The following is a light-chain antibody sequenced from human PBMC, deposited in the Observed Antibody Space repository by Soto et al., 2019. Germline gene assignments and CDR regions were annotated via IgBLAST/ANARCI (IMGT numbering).Light chain of an antibody. CDR1: QAISSY. J-gene: IGKJ2*01. V-gene: IGKV1-9*01. CDR3: QQLNSYPRN. CDR2: AAS. Sequence: DIQLTQSPSFLSASVGDRVTLTCRASQAISSYLAWYQQKPGKAPKLLNYAASTLQSGVPSRFSGSGSGTEFTLTISSLQPEDFATYYCQQLNSYPRNFGQGTKLEIK.